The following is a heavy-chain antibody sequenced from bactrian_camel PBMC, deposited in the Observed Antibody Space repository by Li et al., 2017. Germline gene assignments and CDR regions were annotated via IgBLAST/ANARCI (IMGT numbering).Heavy chain of an antibody. CDR1: RTMYC. J-gene: IGHJ6*01. D-gene: IGHD5*01. CDR3: AAGIWVGFCPGRLERADFGY. CDR2: VTSDGST. Sequence: HVQLVESGGGLAQPGGSLRLSCAASRTMYCMSWFRQAPGKEREGVAAVTSDGSTAFADSVKGRFIISRDNAEDTQYLQMNSLTHDDTAMYYCAAGIWVGFCPGRLERADFGYWGQGTQVTVS. V-gene: IGHV3S53*01.